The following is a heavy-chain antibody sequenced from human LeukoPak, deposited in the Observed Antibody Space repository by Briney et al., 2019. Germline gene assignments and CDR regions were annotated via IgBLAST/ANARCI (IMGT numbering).Heavy chain of an antibody. Sequence: GGSLRLSCAASGFTFSSYAMSWVRQAPGKGLEWVSAISGSGGSTYYADSVKGRFTISRDNSKNTLYPQMNSLRAEDTAVYYCAKDPDIVVVVAAWYNWFDPWGQGTLVTVSS. CDR3: AKDPDIVVVVAAWYNWFDP. J-gene: IGHJ5*02. V-gene: IGHV3-23*01. D-gene: IGHD2-15*01. CDR2: ISGSGGST. CDR1: GFTFSSYA.